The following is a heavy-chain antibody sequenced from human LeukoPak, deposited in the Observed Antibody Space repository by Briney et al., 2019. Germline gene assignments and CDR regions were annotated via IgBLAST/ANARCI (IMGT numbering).Heavy chain of an antibody. V-gene: IGHV1-18*01. CDR1: GYTFSSYG. J-gene: IGHJ4*02. D-gene: IGHD3-22*01. Sequence: ASVKVSCKASGYTFSSYGVTWVRQAPGQGLEWMGWISGDSDSTNYAQKFQDKVTMTTDTSTDTAYLELRSLTSDDTAIYYCARGRIYYDGRGHYYPDYWGQGTLLTVSS. CDR3: ARGRIYYDGRGHYYPDY. CDR2: ISGDSDST.